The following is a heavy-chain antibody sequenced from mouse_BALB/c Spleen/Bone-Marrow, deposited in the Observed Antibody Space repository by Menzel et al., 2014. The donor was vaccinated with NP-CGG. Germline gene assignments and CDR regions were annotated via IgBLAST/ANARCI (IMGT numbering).Heavy chain of an antibody. J-gene: IGHJ1*01. V-gene: IGHV5-4*02. CDR1: GFTFSDHY. CDR3: AREGGNWYFDV. CDR2: ISDSGTYT. Sequence: DVKLVESGGGLVRPGRSLQLSCAASGFTFSDHYMYWVRQTPEKRLEWVAKISDSGTYTHYPDSVKGRFTISRDNAKNNLFLQMTSLKSEDTAMYYCAREGGNWYFDVWGAGTTVTVSS. D-gene: IGHD2-1*01.